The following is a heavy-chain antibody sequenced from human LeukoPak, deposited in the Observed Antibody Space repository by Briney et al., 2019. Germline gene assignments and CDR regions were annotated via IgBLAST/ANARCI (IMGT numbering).Heavy chain of an antibody. D-gene: IGHD3-22*01. CDR3: ARIHSLYYYDSSGYGAFDI. V-gene: IGHV3-33*08. Sequence: GRSLRLSCAASGFTFSSYGMHWVRQAPGKGLEWVAVIWNDGSNKYYADSVKGRFTISRDNSKNTLYLQMNSLRAEDTAVYYCARIHSLYYYDSSGYGAFDIWGPGTVVTVSS. CDR2: IWNDGSNK. J-gene: IGHJ3*02. CDR1: GFTFSSYG.